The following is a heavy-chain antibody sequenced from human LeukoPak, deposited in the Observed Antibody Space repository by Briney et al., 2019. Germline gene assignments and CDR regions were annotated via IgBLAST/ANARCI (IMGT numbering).Heavy chain of an antibody. Sequence: SETLSLTCAVYGGSFSGYYWSWIRQPPGKGLEWIGEINHSGSTNYNPSPKSRVTISVDTSKNQFSLKLSSVTAADTAVYYCASTPTTVTPNAHYYYYGMDVWGQGTTVTVSS. CDR3: ASTPTTVTPNAHYYYYGMDV. CDR2: INHSGST. J-gene: IGHJ6*02. V-gene: IGHV4-34*01. CDR1: GGSFSGYY. D-gene: IGHD4-17*01.